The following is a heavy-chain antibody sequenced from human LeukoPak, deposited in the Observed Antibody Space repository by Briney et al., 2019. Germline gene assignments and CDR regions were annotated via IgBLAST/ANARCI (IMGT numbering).Heavy chain of an antibody. CDR1: GFTFSRSW. D-gene: IGHD3-10*01. J-gene: IGHJ6*02. CDR3: ARGWFGANYGMDV. CDR2: INQDESEK. V-gene: IGHV3-7*02. Sequence: GGALRLSCVASGFTFSRSWMNWGRQAPGKGLEGVANINQDESEKNYVDSVKGRFTISRDNAKNSLSLQMNSLRAEDTAVYYCARGWFGANYGMDVWGQGTTVTVSS.